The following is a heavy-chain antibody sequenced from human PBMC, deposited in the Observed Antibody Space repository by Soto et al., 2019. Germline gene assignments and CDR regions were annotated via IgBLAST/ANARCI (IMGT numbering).Heavy chain of an antibody. CDR1: GFTFSSYA. Sequence: GRSLRLSCAASGFTFSSYAMTWVRQAPGKGLEWVSGISGSGGSTYYADSVKGRFTISRDNSKNTLYLQMNSLRAEDTAVYYCAINNGDIYYWGQRALVTVSS. CDR3: AINNGDIYY. J-gene: IGHJ4*02. V-gene: IGHV3-23*01. D-gene: IGHD3-9*01. CDR2: ISGSGGST.